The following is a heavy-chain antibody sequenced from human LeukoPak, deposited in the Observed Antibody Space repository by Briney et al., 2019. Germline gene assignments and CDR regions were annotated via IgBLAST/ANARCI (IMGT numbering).Heavy chain of an antibody. CDR2: IIPIFGTA. CDR1: GGTFSSYA. Sequence: SVKVSCKASGGTFSSYAISWVRQAPGQGLEWMGGIIPIFGTANYAQKFQGRVTITADESTSTAYMELSSLRSEDTAVYYCAKDLVGGVDTAMVPHWGQGTLVTVSS. V-gene: IGHV1-69*13. J-gene: IGHJ4*02. CDR3: AKDLVGGVDTAMVPH. D-gene: IGHD5-18*01.